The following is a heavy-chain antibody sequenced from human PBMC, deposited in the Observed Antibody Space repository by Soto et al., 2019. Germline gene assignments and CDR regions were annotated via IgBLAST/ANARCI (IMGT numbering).Heavy chain of an antibody. CDR2: MNPNSGNT. Sequence: QVQLVQSGAEVKKPGASVKVSCKASGYTFTSYDINWVRQATGQGLEWMGWMNPNSGNTGYAQKFQGRVPMNRNTSISTAYMGLSSLRSEDTAVYYCARGDYDFWSGYSRPYYYYGMDVWGQGTTVTVSS. J-gene: IGHJ6*02. D-gene: IGHD3-3*01. CDR3: ARGDYDFWSGYSRPYYYYGMDV. V-gene: IGHV1-8*01. CDR1: GYTFTSYD.